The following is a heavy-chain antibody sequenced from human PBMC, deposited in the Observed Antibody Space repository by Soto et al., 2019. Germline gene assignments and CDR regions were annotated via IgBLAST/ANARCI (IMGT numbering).Heavy chain of an antibody. CDR1: GFTFSSYA. J-gene: IGHJ4*02. CDR3: ARAAGYGYPPFY. CDR2: ISYDGSNK. Sequence: GGSLRLSCAASGFTFSSYAMHWVRQGPGKGLEWVAVISYDGSNKYYADSVKGRFTISRDNSKNTLYLQMNSLRAEDTAVYYCARAAGYGYPPFYWGQGTLVTVSS. D-gene: IGHD5-12*01. V-gene: IGHV3-30-3*01.